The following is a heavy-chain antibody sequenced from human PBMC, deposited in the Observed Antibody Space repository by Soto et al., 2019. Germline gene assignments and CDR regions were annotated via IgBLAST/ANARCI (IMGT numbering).Heavy chain of an antibody. V-gene: IGHV5-51*01. D-gene: IGHD1-26*01. CDR2: IYPGDSDT. CDR3: ARSEVGAALPVDAFDI. Sequence: PGESLKISCKGSGYSLTSYWIGWVRQMPGKGLEWMGIIYPGDSDTRYSPSFQGQVTISADKSISTAYLQWSSLKASDTAMYYCARSEVGAALPVDAFDIWGQGTMVTVSS. J-gene: IGHJ3*02. CDR1: GYSLTSYW.